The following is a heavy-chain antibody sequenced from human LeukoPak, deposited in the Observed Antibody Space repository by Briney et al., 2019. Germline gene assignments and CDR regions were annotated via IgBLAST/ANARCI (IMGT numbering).Heavy chain of an antibody. D-gene: IGHD3-22*01. CDR2: IYYSGST. V-gene: IGHV4-59*08. J-gene: IGHJ4*02. CDR1: GGSISSYY. CDR3: ARRQDDFYDSSGFDY. Sequence: SETLSLTCTVSGGSISSYYWSWIRQPPGKGLEWIGYIYYSGSTNYNASLKSRVNISVHTSKNQFSLKLSSVTAADTAVYYCARRQDDFYDSSGFDYWGQGTLVTVSS.